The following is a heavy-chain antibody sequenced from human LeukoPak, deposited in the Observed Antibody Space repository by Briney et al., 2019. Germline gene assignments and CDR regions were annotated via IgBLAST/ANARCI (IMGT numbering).Heavy chain of an antibody. V-gene: IGHV3-23*01. D-gene: IGHD2-21*01. J-gene: IGHJ6*02. CDR3: ASDSPYYGMDV. Sequence: GGSLRLSCAASGFTFSSYAMSWVRQAPGKGLEWVSAISGSGGSTYYADSVKGRFTISRDNSKNTLYLQMSGLGVEDTAVYHCASDSPYYGMDVWGQGTTVTVSS. CDR2: ISGSGGST. CDR1: GFTFSSYA.